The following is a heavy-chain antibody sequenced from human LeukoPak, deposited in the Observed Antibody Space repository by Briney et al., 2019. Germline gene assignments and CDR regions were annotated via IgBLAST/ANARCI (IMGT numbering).Heavy chain of an antibody. D-gene: IGHD2-15*01. J-gene: IGHJ4*02. Sequence: SETLSLTCTVSGGSISGYYWSWIRQPPGKGLEWIGYIHSSGRTNYNPSLKSRVTISVDTSKNQFSLRLSSVTAADTAVYYCARRGGTPNHFDYWGQGTLVTVSS. V-gene: IGHV4-59*08. CDR2: IHSSGRT. CDR3: ARRGGTPNHFDY. CDR1: GGSISGYY.